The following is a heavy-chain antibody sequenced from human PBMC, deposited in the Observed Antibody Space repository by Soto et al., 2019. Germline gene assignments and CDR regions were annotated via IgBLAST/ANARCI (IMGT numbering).Heavy chain of an antibody. CDR3: ARYPFYYYDSSGYSYFDY. V-gene: IGHV4-39*01. CDR1: GGSISSSSYY. Sequence: SETLSLTCTVSGGSISSSSYYWGWIRQPPGKGLEWIGSIYYSGSTYYNPSLKSRVTISVDTSKNQFSLKLSSVTAADTAVYYCARYPFYYYDSSGYSYFDYWGQGTLVTVSS. CDR2: IYYSGST. D-gene: IGHD3-22*01. J-gene: IGHJ4*02.